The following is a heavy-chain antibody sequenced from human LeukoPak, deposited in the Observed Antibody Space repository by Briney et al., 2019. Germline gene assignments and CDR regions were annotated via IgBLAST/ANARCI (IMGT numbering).Heavy chain of an antibody. D-gene: IGHD3-9*01. Sequence: PGGSLRLSCAASGFTFSSYAMSWVRQAPGKGLQWVSAISGSGGSTYYADSVKGRFTISRDNSKNTLFLQMNSLRANDTAVYYCAKAYHILTGLLDYWGQGTLVTVSP. CDR1: GFTFSSYA. J-gene: IGHJ4*02. V-gene: IGHV3-23*01. CDR2: ISGSGGST. CDR3: AKAYHILTGLLDY.